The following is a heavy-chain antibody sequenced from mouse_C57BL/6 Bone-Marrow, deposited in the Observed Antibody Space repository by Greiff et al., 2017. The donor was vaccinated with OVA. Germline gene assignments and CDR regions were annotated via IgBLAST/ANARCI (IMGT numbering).Heavy chain of an antibody. CDR1: GFTFSSYG. V-gene: IGHV5-6*02. J-gene: IGHJ3*01. CDR2: ISSGGSYT. CDR3: ARRRAY. Sequence: EVMLVESGGDLVKPGGSLKLSCAASGFTFSSYGMSWVRQTPDKRLEWVATISSGGSYTYYPDSVKGRFTISRDNAKNTLYLQMSSLKSEDTAMYYCARRRAYWGQGTLVTVSA.